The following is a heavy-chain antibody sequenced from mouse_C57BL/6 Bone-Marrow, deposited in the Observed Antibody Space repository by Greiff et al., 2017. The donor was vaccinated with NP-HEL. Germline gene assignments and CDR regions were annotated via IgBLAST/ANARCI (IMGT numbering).Heavy chain of an antibody. D-gene: IGHD1-1*01. J-gene: IGHJ3*01. CDR2: FYPGSGSI. CDR3: ARHEEGGYYGSSTFAY. Sequence: QVQLQQSGAELVKPGASVKLSCKASGYTFTEYTIHWVKQRSGQGLEWIGWFYPGSGSIKYNEKFKDKATLTADKSSSTVYIELSRLTSEDSAVYFCARHEEGGYYGSSTFAYWGQGTLVTVSA. CDR1: GYTFTEYT. V-gene: IGHV1-62-2*01.